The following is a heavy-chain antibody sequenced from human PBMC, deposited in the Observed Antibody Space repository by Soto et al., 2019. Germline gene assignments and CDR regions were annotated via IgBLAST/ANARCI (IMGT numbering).Heavy chain of an antibody. V-gene: IGHV4-31*03. CDR2: IYYSGST. J-gene: IGHJ1*01. CDR3: ASGWGSPQYFQH. D-gene: IGHD3-16*01. CDR1: GGSISSGGYY. Sequence: QVQLQESGPGLVKPSQTLSPTCTVSGGSISSGGYYWSWIRQHPGKGLEWIGYIYYSGSTYYNPSLERRVTISVDTSKNQFSLKLSSVTAADTAVYYCASGWGSPQYFQHWGQGTLVTVSS.